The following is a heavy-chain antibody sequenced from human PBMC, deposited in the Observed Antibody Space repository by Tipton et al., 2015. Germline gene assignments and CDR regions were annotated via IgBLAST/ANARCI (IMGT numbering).Heavy chain of an antibody. V-gene: IGHV1-18*01. CDR1: GYTFTTYN. CDR3: ARVSYSNSASFFAY. J-gene: IGHJ4*02. CDR2: ISTYNGNT. D-gene: IGHD4-11*01. Sequence: QLVQSGAEVKKPGASVKVSCKASGYTFTTYNLIWVRQAPGQGLEWMGWISTYNGNTNYAQKFQGRATMTTDTSTSTAYMELRSLRSDDTAMYYCARVSYSNSASFFAYWGQGTLVTVSS.